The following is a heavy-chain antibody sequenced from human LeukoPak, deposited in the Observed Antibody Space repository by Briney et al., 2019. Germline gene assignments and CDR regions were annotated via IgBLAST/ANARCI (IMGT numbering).Heavy chain of an antibody. V-gene: IGHV3-9*01. J-gene: IGHJ5*02. CDR2: ISWNSGSI. CDR3: AKGGSPHTSSIAVA. Sequence: PGGSLRLSCAASGFTFSSYSMNWVRQAPGKGLEWVSGISWNSGSIGYADSVKGRFTISRDNAKNSLYLQMNSLRAEDTVLYYCAKGGSPHTSSIAVAWGQGTLVTVSS. D-gene: IGHD6-19*01. CDR1: GFTFSSYS.